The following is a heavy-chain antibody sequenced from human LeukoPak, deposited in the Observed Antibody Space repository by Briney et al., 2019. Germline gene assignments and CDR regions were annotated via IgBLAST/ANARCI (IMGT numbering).Heavy chain of an antibody. CDR1: GFTFSSYA. D-gene: IGHD3-10*01. CDR3: VKDHYGSGSYYFDY. CDR2: ISSNGGST. V-gene: IGHV3-64D*06. J-gene: IGHJ4*02. Sequence: GGSLRLSCSASGFTFSSYAMHCVRQAPGKGLEYVTAISSNGGSTYYAESVKGRFTISRDNSKNTLYLQMSSLRAEDTAVYYCVKDHYGSGSYYFDYWGQGTLVTVSS.